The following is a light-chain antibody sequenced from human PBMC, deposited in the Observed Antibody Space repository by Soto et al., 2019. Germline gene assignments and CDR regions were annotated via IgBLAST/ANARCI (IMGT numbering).Light chain of an antibody. Sequence: EIVLTQSPGTLSLSTGERATLSCRASQSVSSSYLAWYQQKPGQAPRLLLYGASSRATGIPDRFSGSGSGTDFTLTISRLEPEDCAVYYCQQYGSSPLTFGGGTKVEIK. V-gene: IGKV3-20*01. CDR3: QQYGSSPLT. CDR1: QSVSSSY. CDR2: GAS. J-gene: IGKJ4*01.